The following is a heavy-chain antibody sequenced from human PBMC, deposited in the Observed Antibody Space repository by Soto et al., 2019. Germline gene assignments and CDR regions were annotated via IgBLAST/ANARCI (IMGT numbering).Heavy chain of an antibody. Sequence: GGSLRLSCAASGFTFSSYAMHWVRQAPGKGLERVAVISYDGSNKYYADSVKGRFTISRDNAKNSLYLQMNSLRAEDTAVYYCARDLGFVVVPAVGNYYYYGMDVWGQGTTVTVSS. V-gene: IGHV3-30-3*01. J-gene: IGHJ6*02. CDR2: ISYDGSNK. D-gene: IGHD2-2*01. CDR3: ARDLGFVVVPAVGNYYYYGMDV. CDR1: GFTFSSYA.